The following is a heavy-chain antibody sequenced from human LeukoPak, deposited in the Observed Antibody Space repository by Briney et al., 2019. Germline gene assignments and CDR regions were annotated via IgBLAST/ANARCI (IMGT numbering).Heavy chain of an antibody. V-gene: IGHV3-21*01. CDR2: ISSISSYI. CDR3: ARDRYYDSSGQETTDY. Sequence: GGSLRLSCAASGFTFSSYSMNWVGQAPGKGLEWVSSISSISSYIYYADSVNGRFTISRDNAKNSLYLQMNSLRAEDTAVYYCARDRYYDSSGQETTDYWGQGTLVTVSS. CDR1: GFTFSSYS. J-gene: IGHJ4*02. D-gene: IGHD3-22*01.